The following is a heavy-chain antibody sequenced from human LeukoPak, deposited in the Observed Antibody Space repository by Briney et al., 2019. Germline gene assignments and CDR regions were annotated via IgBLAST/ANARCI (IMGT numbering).Heavy chain of an antibody. J-gene: IGHJ4*02. CDR1: GFTFSSYA. V-gene: IGHV3-30-3*01. CDR3: ARVLGAGYGATNLAY. Sequence: SGTSLRLSCAASGFTFSSYAIHWACQPPGKGLEWVSVISYDGNYKYYADSVTGRFTVSRDESQRMLFLQMNSLRPEDTAVYYCARVLGAGYGATNLAYWGQGTLVTVSS. D-gene: IGHD1-26*01. CDR2: ISYDGNYK.